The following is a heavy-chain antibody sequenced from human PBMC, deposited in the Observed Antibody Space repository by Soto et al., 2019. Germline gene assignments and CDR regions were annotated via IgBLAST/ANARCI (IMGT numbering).Heavy chain of an antibody. CDR1: GFTLTNFA. CDR2: VRGRAGTT. J-gene: IGHJ4*02. CDR3: ARAAPYCTGGPCHYFES. Sequence: PGGSLRLSCAASGFTLTNFAMGWVRQAPGKGLEWVSDVRGRAGTTDYADSVKGRFTISRDNSMDTVFLQMNSLRAEDTAVYYCARAAPYCTGGPCHYFESWGQGTLVTVSS. V-gene: IGHV3-23*01. D-gene: IGHD2-8*02.